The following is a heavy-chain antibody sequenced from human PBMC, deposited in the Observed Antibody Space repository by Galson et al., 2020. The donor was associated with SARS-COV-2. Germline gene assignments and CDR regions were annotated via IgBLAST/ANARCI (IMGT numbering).Heavy chain of an antibody. Sequence: ASVKVSCKASGYTFTGYYMHWVRQAPGQGLEWMGWINPNSGGTNYAQKFQGRVTMTRDTSISTAYMELSRLRSDDTAVYYCARGVYDFWSGSPIDYWGQGTLVTVSS. J-gene: IGHJ4*02. CDR3: ARGVYDFWSGSPIDY. D-gene: IGHD3-3*01. CDR2: INPNSGGT. V-gene: IGHV1-2*02. CDR1: GYTFTGYY.